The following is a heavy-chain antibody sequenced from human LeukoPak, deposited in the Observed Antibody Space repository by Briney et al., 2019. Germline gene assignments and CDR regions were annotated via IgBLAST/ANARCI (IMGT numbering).Heavy chain of an antibody. CDR3: ARSRRPPPYYFDY. V-gene: IGHV1-2*02. CDR1: GYTFTGYY. J-gene: IGHJ4*02. CDR2: INPNSGGT. Sequence: ASVKVSCKASGYTFTGYYMHWARQAPGQGLEWMGWINPNSGGTNYAQKFQGRVTMTRDTSISTAYMELSRLRSDDTAVYYCARSRRPPPYYFDYWGQGTLVTVSS.